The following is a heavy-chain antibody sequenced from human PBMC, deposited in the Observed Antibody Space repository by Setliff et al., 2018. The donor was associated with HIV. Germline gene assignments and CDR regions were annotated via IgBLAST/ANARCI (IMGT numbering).Heavy chain of an antibody. D-gene: IGHD3-16*01. CDR2: IYTSGNSRYT. Sequence: SETLSLTCTVSGASVTNVLYYWSWLRQPAGKGLEWIGHIYTSGNSRYTNYNSSLENQVAISLDTSNNQFSLKLSSVTAADTAVYHCAREREAWSAYDSWGQGTLVTVSS. V-gene: IGHV4-61*09. CDR3: AREREAWSAYDS. CDR1: GASVTNVLYY. J-gene: IGHJ5*02.